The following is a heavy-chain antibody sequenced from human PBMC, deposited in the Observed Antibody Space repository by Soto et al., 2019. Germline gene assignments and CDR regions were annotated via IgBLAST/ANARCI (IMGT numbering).Heavy chain of an antibody. CDR1: GGTFSSYA. CDR2: SIPIFGTA. CDR3: ARGPAGGDYRYFQH. V-gene: IGHV1-69*01. D-gene: IGHD4-17*01. J-gene: IGHJ1*01. Sequence: QVQLVQSGAEGNKPGSSVKVSCKASGGTFSSYAISWVRQAPGQGLEWMGGSIPIFGTANYAQKFQGRVTITADESTSTAYMELSSLRSEDTAVYYCARGPAGGDYRYFQHWGQGTLVTVSS.